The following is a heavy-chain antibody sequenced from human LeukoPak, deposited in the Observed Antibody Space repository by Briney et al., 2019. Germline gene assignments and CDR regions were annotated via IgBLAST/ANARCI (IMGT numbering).Heavy chain of an antibody. J-gene: IGHJ4*02. CDR2: ISGSGGST. D-gene: IGHD3-9*01. CDR1: GFTFSSYA. CDR3: ATSPYYDILTGTDY. Sequence: GGSLRLSCAASGFTFSSYAMSWVRQAPGKGLEWVSAISGSGGSTYYADSVKGRFTISRDTSKNTLYLQMNSLSAEDTAVYYCATSPYYDILTGTDYWGQGTLVTVSS. V-gene: IGHV3-23*01.